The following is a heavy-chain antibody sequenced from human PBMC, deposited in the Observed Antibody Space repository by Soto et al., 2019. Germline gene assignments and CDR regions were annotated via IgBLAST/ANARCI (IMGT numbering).Heavy chain of an antibody. V-gene: IGHV3-15*07. D-gene: IGHD3-22*01. J-gene: IGHJ4*01. CDR2: IKRKTDGGTT. CDR3: TSFSYNAMIVVRFYY. CDR1: GFTFSNAW. Sequence: GGSLRLSCAASGFTFSNAWINWVRQAPGKGLEWVGRIKRKTDGGTTDFAAPVKGRFAISRDDSKNMVYLQMNSLKTEDTGIYYFTSFSYNAMIVVRFYYCGQRALVTVSA.